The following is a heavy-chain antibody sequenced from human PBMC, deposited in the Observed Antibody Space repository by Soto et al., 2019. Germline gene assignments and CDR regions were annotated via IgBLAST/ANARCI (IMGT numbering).Heavy chain of an antibody. J-gene: IGHJ3*02. Sequence: QVQLVQSGAEVKKPGSSVKVSCQTSGGPFNNHAINWVRQAPGQGLEWVGLVIPTLATADYAQKFQGRVTMPADEVTNPAYMELSSLGSDATGVYYWPSDSGELEDVESWGPGPVVTGSS. CDR1: GGPFNNHA. CDR2: VIPTLATA. V-gene: IGHV1-69*01. CDR3: PSDSGELEDVES. D-gene: IGHD1-26*01.